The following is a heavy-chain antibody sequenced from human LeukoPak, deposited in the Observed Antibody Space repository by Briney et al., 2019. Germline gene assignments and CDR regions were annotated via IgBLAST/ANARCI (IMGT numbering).Heavy chain of an antibody. CDR1: GFTFSSYN. J-gene: IGHJ4*02. CDR3: ARKNPFDY. Sequence: GGSLRLSCAAPGFTFSSYNMNWVRQAPGKGLEWVSFISSGSSTIYYADSVKGRFTISRDNGKNSLYLQMNSLRDEDTAVYYCARKNPFDYWGQGTLVTVSS. V-gene: IGHV3-48*02. CDR2: ISSGSSTI.